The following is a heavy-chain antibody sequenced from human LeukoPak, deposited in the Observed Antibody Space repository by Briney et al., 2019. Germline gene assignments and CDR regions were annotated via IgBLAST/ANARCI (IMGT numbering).Heavy chain of an antibody. V-gene: IGHV4-39*07. Sequence: SETLSLTCTASGGSVSSSSYYWGWIRQPPGTGLEWIGSVYHSGTTYYNPSLKNRVTLSVNTSKNQLSLKMYSVTAADTAVYYCARGGLGYYYYYVDVWGKGTTVTVSS. CDR2: VYHSGTT. J-gene: IGHJ6*03. CDR3: ARGGLGYYYYYVDV. D-gene: IGHD1-26*01. CDR1: GGSVSSSSYY.